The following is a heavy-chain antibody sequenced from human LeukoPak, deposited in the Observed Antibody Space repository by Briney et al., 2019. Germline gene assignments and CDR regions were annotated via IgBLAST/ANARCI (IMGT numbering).Heavy chain of an antibody. V-gene: IGHV3-48*01. CDR2: ISSSSSTI. D-gene: IGHD6-13*01. CDR1: GFTFSSYS. Sequence: GGSLRLSCAASGFTFSSYSMNWVRQAPGKGLEWVSYISSSSSTIYYADSVKGRFTISRDNAKNSLYLQMNSLRAEDTAVYYFASAGTWEDWGQGTLVTVSS. J-gene: IGHJ4*02. CDR3: ASAGTWED.